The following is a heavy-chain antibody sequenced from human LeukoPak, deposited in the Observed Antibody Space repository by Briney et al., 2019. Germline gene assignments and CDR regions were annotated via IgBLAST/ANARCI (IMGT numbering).Heavy chain of an antibody. J-gene: IGHJ4*02. D-gene: IGHD1-26*01. Sequence: GGSLRLSCAASGFTFSTYEMNWVRQAPGKGLEWVSYISSRSGSTIYYADSVKGRFTISRDNAKNSLYLQMNSLRAEDTAVYYCARGGEATGDYWGQGTLVTVPS. V-gene: IGHV3-48*03. CDR2: ISSRSGSTI. CDR3: ARGGEATGDY. CDR1: GFTFSTYE.